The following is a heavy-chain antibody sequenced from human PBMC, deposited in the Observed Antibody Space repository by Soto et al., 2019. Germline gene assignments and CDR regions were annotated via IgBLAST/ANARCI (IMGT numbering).Heavy chain of an antibody. V-gene: IGHV4-34*01. Sequence: ETLSLTRAVYGGSFSGYYWSWIRQHPGKGLEWIGEINHSGSTNYNPSLKSRVTISVDTSKNQFSLKLSSVTAADTAVYYCARVPGTTQAFDIWGQGTMVTVSS. J-gene: IGHJ3*02. D-gene: IGHD1-1*01. CDR1: GGSFSGYY. CDR3: ARVPGTTQAFDI. CDR2: INHSGST.